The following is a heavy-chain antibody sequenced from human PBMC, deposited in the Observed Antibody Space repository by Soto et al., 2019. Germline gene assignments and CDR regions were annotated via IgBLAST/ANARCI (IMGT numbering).Heavy chain of an antibody. D-gene: IGHD3-22*01. Sequence: GGSLRLSCAGSGFTFSSYAMDWVRQAPGKGLEWXAVIXXXGXNXXXAXXXXGRFTISRDNSKNTLYLQMNSLRAEDTAVYYCARDITVVVTTPSYWGQGTLVTVSS. V-gene: IGHV3-30-3*01. CDR2: IXXXGXNX. CDR1: GFTFSSYA. J-gene: IGHJ4*02. CDR3: ARDITVVVTTPSY.